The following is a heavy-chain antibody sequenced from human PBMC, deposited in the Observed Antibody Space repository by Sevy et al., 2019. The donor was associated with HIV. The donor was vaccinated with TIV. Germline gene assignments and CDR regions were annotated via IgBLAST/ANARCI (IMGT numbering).Heavy chain of an antibody. Sequence: SETLSLTCTVSGGSISSYYWSWIRQPPGKGLEWIGYIYYSGSTNYNPPLKSRVTISVDTSKNQFSLKLSSVTAADTAVYYCARDLRATSTVIERADSYFDLWGRGTLVTVSS. J-gene: IGHJ2*01. D-gene: IGHD3-22*01. CDR2: IYYSGST. CDR1: GGSISSYY. CDR3: ARDLRATSTVIERADSYFDL. V-gene: IGHV4-59*01.